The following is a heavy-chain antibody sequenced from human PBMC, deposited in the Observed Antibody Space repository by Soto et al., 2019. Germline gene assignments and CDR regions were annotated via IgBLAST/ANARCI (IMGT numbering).Heavy chain of an antibody. CDR3: GGGEGIGGY. D-gene: IGHD3-16*01. V-gene: IGHV3-7*04. CDR2: IKEDGSEK. CDR1: GFSFSSNW. J-gene: IGHJ4*02. Sequence: EVQMVESGGGLVQPGGSLRLSCAASGFSFSSNWMSWVRQAPGKGLEWVANIKEDGSEKYYVDVVKGRFTISRDNANNSVYLQMNSVGVEDTAVYYGGGGEGIGGYGGQGALVTVCS.